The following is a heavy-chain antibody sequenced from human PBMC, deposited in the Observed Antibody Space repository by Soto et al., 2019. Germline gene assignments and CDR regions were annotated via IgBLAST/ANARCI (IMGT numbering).Heavy chain of an antibody. CDR1: GFTFSNAW. J-gene: IGHJ6*02. V-gene: IGHV3-15*01. D-gene: IGHD2-2*01. CDR3: TTLSYLYYDGMDV. Sequence: EVQLVESGGGLVKPGGSLRLSCEASGFTFSNAWMNWVRQGPGKGLEWLGRIKSKVDGGTADYVAATKGRFSISRDDLKNRLYLQMNSLKPDDTAVYYCTTLSYLYYDGMDVWGQGTTVTVS. CDR2: IKSKVDGGTA.